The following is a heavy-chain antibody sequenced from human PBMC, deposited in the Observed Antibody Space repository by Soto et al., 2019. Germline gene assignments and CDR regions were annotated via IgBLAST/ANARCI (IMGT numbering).Heavy chain of an antibody. D-gene: IGHD1-1*01. V-gene: IGHV2-70*09. CDR2: IERDDDDK. Sequence: SGPTLVNPRQTLTLTCVFSGFSLSPTGEGVAWIRQPPGKALEWLALIERDDDDKYYSTSLKTRLTISKDTRKNQVVLTMANMDPADTGTYYFVRSIRGPRRFNCTDVWYQATTLTVS. J-gene: IGHJ6*02. CDR1: GFSLSPTGEG. CDR3: VRSIRGPRRFNCTDV.